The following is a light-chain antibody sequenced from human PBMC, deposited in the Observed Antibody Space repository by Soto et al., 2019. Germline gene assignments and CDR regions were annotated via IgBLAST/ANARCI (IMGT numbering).Light chain of an antibody. J-gene: IGKJ4*01. CDR2: GAS. CDR1: QSVSSN. CDR3: QQYNKWPLT. Sequence: EIVMTQTPATLSVSPGERATLSCRASQSVSSNLAWYQHKPGQAASLLIHGASTRATGIPARFSGSGSGTEFTLTISSPQSEDFAVYYCQQYNKWPLTFGGGTKVEIK. V-gene: IGKV3-15*01.